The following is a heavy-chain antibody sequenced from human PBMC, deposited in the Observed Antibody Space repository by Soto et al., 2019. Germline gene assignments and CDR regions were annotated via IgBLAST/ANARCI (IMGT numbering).Heavy chain of an antibody. J-gene: IGHJ6*02. Sequence: QVQLVQSGAEVKKPGSSVRVSCKASGGTFSSYAISWVRQAPGQGLEWMGGIIPIFGTANYAQKFQGRVTITADKSTSTAYMELSSLRSEDTALYYCAREGVVGAKYYYYYYGMDVWGQGTTVTVSS. D-gene: IGHD1-26*01. CDR3: AREGVVGAKYYYYYYGMDV. CDR2: IIPIFGTA. CDR1: GGTFSSYA. V-gene: IGHV1-69*06.